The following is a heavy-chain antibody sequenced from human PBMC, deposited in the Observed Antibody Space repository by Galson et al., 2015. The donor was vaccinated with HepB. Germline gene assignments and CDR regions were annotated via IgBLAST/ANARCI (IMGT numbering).Heavy chain of an antibody. J-gene: IGHJ3*02. CDR3: AKVEQVEWLLRYAFDI. D-gene: IGHD3-22*01. V-gene: IGHV3-23*01. CDR2: ISGPGGST. CDR1: GFTFSSYA. Sequence: SLRLSCAASGFTFSSYAMGWVRQAPGEGLEWVSAISGPGGSTYYADSVKGRFTISRDNSKNTLHLQMNSLRAEDTAVYYCAKVEQVEWLLRYAFDIWGQGTMVTVSS.